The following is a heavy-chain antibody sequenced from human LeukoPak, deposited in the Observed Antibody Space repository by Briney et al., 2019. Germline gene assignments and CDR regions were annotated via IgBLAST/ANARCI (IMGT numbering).Heavy chain of an antibody. CDR1: GYNFTDYY. Sequence: ASVKVSCKASGYNFTDYYIHWVRQAPGQGLEWMGWINPKSGGTNYAQKFRGRVTMTRDTSISTAYMELSGLRSDDTAVYYCARDSGLGPTWHPFDHWGQGTPVTAS. D-gene: IGHD1-26*01. V-gene: IGHV1-2*02. CDR3: ARDSGLGPTWHPFDH. CDR2: INPKSGGT. J-gene: IGHJ4*02.